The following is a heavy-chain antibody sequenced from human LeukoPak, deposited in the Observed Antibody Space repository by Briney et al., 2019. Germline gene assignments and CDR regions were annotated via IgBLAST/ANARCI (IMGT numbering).Heavy chain of an antibody. D-gene: IGHD3-3*01. J-gene: IGHJ5*02. V-gene: IGHV4-31*03. CDR2: IYYSGST. CDR1: GGSISSGGYY. Sequence: SQTLSLTCTVSGGSISSGGYYWSWIRQHPGKGLEWIGYIYYSGSTCYNPSLKSRVTISVDTSKHQFSLKLRSVTAADTAVYYCARGNGFWSGYYPDNWFDPWGQGTLVTVSS. CDR3: ARGNGFWSGYYPDNWFDP.